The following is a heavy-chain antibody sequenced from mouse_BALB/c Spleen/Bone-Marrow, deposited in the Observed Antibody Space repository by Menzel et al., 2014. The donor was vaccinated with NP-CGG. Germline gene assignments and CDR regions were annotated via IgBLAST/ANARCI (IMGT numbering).Heavy chain of an antibody. CDR1: GYTFSSYW. J-gene: IGHJ4*01. Sequence: QVQLQQSGAELMKPGASVKISCKATGYTFSSYWIEWVKQRPGHGLEWIGEILPGGGGTNYNEKFKGKATFTADTSSNTAYMRLNSLTSEDSAVYYCARSMDYWGQGTSVIVSS. CDR2: ILPGGGGT. CDR3: ARSMDY. V-gene: IGHV1-9*01.